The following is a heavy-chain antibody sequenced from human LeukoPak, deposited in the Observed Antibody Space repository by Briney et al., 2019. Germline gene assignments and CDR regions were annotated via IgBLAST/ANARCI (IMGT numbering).Heavy chain of an antibody. Sequence: ASVKVSCKASGYTFTSYYMHWVRQAPGQGLEWMGIINPSGGSTSYAQKFQGRVTMTTDTSTSTAYMELRSLRSDDTAVYYCARDSQTGVTDYWGQGTLVTVSS. CDR1: GYTFTSYY. V-gene: IGHV1-46*01. J-gene: IGHJ4*02. D-gene: IGHD7-27*01. CDR2: INPSGGST. CDR3: ARDSQTGVTDY.